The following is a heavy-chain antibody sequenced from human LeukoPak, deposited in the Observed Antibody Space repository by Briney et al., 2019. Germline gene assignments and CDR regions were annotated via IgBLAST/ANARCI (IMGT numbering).Heavy chain of an antibody. V-gene: IGHV3-11*04. CDR2: ISSSGSTI. Sequence: GGSLRLSCAASGFTFSDYYMSWIRQAPGKGLEWVSYISSSGSTIYYADSVKGRFTISRDNAKNSLYLYMNSLRAEDTAVYYCATSYHILIGYFCPWGQGTLVTVSS. D-gene: IGHD3-9*01. J-gene: IGHJ5*02. CDR1: GFTFSDYY. CDR3: ATSYHILIGYFCP.